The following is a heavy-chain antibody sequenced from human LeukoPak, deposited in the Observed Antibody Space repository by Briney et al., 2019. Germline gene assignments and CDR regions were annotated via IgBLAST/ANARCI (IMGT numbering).Heavy chain of an antibody. Sequence: GGSLRLSCAASGFTFSSYSMNWVRQAPGKGLECVSSISSSSGYIYYADSVKGRFTISRDNAKNTLYLLMYSLRAEDTAVYNCGRVDGDDVESYMDVWGKGTTVTVSS. J-gene: IGHJ6*03. CDR2: ISSSSGYI. CDR3: GRVDGDDVESYMDV. D-gene: IGHD4-17*01. CDR1: GFTFSSYS. V-gene: IGHV3-21*01.